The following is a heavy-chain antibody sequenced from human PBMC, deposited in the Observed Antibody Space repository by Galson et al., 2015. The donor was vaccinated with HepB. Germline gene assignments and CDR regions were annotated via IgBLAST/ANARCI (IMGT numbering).Heavy chain of an antibody. J-gene: IGHJ2*01. CDR1: GSSFTSYW. Sequence: QSGAEVTKPGESLKISCKGSGSSFTSYWIGWVRQMPGKGLEWMGIIYPGDSDTRYSPSFQGQVTISADKSISTAYLQWSSLKASDTAMYYCARPYPRDYWGYWYFDLWGRGTLVTVSS. D-gene: IGHD4-17*01. V-gene: IGHV5-51*01. CDR3: ARPYPRDYWGYWYFDL. CDR2: IYPGDSDT.